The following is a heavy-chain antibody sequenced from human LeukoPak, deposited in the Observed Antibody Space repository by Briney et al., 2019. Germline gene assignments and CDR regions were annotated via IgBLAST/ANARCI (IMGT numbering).Heavy chain of an antibody. CDR3: AKESEWELLLGAFDI. D-gene: IGHD1-26*01. CDR2: INTDGSST. J-gene: IGHJ3*02. V-gene: IGHV3-74*01. CDR1: GFTFSSYW. Sequence: PGGSLRLSCAASGFTFSSYWMHWVRQAPGKGLVWVSRINTDGSSTSYADSVKGRFTISRDNSKNTLYLQMNSLRAEDTAVYCCAKESEWELLLGAFDIWGQGTMVTVSS.